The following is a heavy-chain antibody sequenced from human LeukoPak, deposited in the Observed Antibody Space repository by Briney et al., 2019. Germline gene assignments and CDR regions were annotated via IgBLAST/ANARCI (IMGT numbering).Heavy chain of an antibody. D-gene: IGHD3-10*01. CDR2: VTGSSGST. CDR1: GFTFSSYV. Sequence: GGSLRLSCAASGFTFSSYVMSWVRQAPGKGLEWVSAVTGSSGSTYYAESVKRRFTISRDNSKNTVFLQMSTLTAEDTAVYYCAKPLPGTYFSFDYWGQGALVTVSS. CDR3: AKPLPGTYFSFDY. J-gene: IGHJ4*02. V-gene: IGHV3-23*01.